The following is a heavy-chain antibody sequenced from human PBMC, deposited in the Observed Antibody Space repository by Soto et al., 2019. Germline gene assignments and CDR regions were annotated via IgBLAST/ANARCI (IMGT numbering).Heavy chain of an antibody. Sequence: QVQLVQSGAEVKKPGASVKVSCKASGYTFTSYDINWVRQATGQGLEWMGWMNPNSGNTGYAQKFQGRVTMTRNTSISTADMEQSSLRSEDTAVDYCARGRSVVVSNDYWGQGTLVTVSS. J-gene: IGHJ4*02. CDR1: GYTFTSYD. CDR3: ARGRSVVVSNDY. CDR2: MNPNSGNT. D-gene: IGHD3-22*01. V-gene: IGHV1-8*01.